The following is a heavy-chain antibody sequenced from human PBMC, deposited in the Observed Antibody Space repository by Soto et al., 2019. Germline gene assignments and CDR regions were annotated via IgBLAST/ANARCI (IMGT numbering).Heavy chain of an antibody. CDR2: VSAHNGNT. Sequence: QVHLVQAGAKVKKPGATVKVSCKASGYTFTSYGITWVRQAPGQGLEWMGWVSAHNGNTDYAQKLQGRVIVTRDTSTSTSYMELRRLISDATAVYYCARGRYGDYWGQGALVTVSS. CDR3: ARGRYGDY. CDR1: GYTFTSYG. D-gene: IGHD1-1*01. J-gene: IGHJ4*02. V-gene: IGHV1-18*01.